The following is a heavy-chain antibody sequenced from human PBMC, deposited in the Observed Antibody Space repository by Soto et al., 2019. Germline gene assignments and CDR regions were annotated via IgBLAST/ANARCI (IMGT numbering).Heavy chain of an antibody. CDR1: GGSININQYY. Sequence: QLQLQESGPGLVKPSETLSLTCTVSGGSININQYYWVWIRQPPGKGPEWIGNIYYSGTTYQNPSLESRVTVSVDTSKNQFSLKLSSVTAADTAVYYCARRRINYPIDYWGQGTLVTVSS. D-gene: IGHD1-7*01. V-gene: IGHV4-39*01. CDR2: IYYSGTT. J-gene: IGHJ4*02. CDR3: ARRRINYPIDY.